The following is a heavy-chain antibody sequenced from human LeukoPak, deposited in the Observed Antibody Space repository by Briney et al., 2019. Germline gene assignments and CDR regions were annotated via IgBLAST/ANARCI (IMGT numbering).Heavy chain of an antibody. Sequence: SGGSLRLSCAASGFTFSSYSMNWVRQAPGEGLEWVSSISSSSSYIYYADSVKGRFTISRDNAKNSLYLQMNSLRAEDTAVYYCARGISEYSSSEGDDYWGQGTLVTVSS. CDR1: GFTFSSYS. D-gene: IGHD6-6*01. V-gene: IGHV3-21*01. CDR2: ISSSSSYI. J-gene: IGHJ4*02. CDR3: ARGISEYSSSEGDDY.